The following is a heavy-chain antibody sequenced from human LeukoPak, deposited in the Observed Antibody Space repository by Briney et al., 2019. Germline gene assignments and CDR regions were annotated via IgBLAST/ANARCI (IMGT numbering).Heavy chain of an antibody. D-gene: IGHD6-19*01. J-gene: IGHJ4*02. Sequence: SETLSLTCTVSGGSISSYYWSWIRQPPGKGLEWIGYIYYSGSTNYNPSLKSRVTISVDTSKNQFSLRLSSVTAADTAVYYCARHHSSGCDYWGQGTLVTVSS. CDR2: IYYSGST. CDR1: GGSISSYY. V-gene: IGHV4-59*08. CDR3: ARHHSSGCDY.